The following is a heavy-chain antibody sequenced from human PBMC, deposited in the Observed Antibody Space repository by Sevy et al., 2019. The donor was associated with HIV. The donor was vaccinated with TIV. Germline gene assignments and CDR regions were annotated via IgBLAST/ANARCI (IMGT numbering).Heavy chain of an antibody. CDR3: ERVDYYGSGSYYLNYYLDV. CDR2: IKQVGSEK. D-gene: IGHD3-10*01. Sequence: GGSLRLSCAASGFTFSSYWMSWVRQAPGKGLEWVANIKQVGSEKYYVDSVKGRFTISRDNAKNSLYLQMNSLRAEDTAVYYCERVDYYGSGSYYLNYYLDVWGKGTTVTVSS. V-gene: IGHV3-7*01. J-gene: IGHJ6*03. CDR1: GFTFSSYW.